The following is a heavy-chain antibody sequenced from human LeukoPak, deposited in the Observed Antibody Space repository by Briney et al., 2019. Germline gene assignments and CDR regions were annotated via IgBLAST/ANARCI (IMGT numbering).Heavy chain of an antibody. CDR2: VKQDGSEK. CDR3: VRESVYGSRSYYSY. CDR1: GFTFSSYW. Sequence: GGSLRLSCAASGFTFSSYWMTWVRQAPGKGLEWVANVKQDGSEKFYVDSVKGRFTISRDNAKSSLYLQMNSLRAEDTAVYFCVRESVYGSRSYYSYWGQGTLVTVSS. D-gene: IGHD3-10*01. J-gene: IGHJ4*02. V-gene: IGHV3-7*04.